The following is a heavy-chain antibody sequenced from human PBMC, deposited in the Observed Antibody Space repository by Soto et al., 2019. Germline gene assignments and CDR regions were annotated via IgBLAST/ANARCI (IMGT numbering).Heavy chain of an antibody. CDR1: GFTFSSYA. V-gene: IGHV3-23*01. Sequence: GGSLRLSCAASGFTFSSYAMNWVRQDPGKGLEWVSVISGSGGSTYYADSVKGRFTISRDNSKNTLYLQMNSLRAEDTAVYYCARDRRASLVYWFDPWGQGTLVTVS. D-gene: IGHD6-13*01. CDR3: ARDRRASLVYWFDP. J-gene: IGHJ5*02. CDR2: ISGSGGST.